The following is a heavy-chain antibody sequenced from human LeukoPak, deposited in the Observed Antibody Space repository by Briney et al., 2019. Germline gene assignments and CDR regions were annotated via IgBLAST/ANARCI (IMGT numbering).Heavy chain of an antibody. V-gene: IGHV3-23*01. CDR2: ISGGGNT. Sequence: AGGSLTLSCAASGFTFSNYAVSWVRQAPGKGLEWVSGISGGGNTFYADSVKGRFTISRDNSKNVLYLQLNTLGAEDTALYYCARADDSTGDPDLPFDYWGQGTLVTVSS. CDR3: ARADDSTGDPDLPFDY. J-gene: IGHJ4*02. D-gene: IGHD3-22*01. CDR1: GFTFSNYA.